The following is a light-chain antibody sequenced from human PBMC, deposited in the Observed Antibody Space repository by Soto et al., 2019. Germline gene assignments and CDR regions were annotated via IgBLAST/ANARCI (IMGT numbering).Light chain of an antibody. V-gene: IGLV1-40*01. CDR3: QSYDTSLSGVV. CDR1: SSNIGARYD. Sequence: QSVLTQPPSVSGAPGQRVTISCTGSSSNIGARYDVHWYQQVPGTAPKLLVYNNNNRPSGVPDRFSGSKSGTSASLAITGLQAEDEADYYCQSYDTSLSGVVFGGGTKLTVL. CDR2: NNN. J-gene: IGLJ2*01.